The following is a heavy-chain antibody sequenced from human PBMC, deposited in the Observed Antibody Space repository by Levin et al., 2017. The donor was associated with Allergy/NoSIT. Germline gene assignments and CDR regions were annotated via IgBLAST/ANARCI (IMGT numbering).Heavy chain of an antibody. CDR1: GFTFSSYA. CDR2: ISGSGDST. Sequence: GGSLRLSCAASGFTFSSYAMTWVRQAPGKGLEWVSAISGSGDSTYYADSVKGRFTISRDNSKNTLYLQMSSLRAEDTAVYYCAKRPFAVTMVRAVITGGMDVWGQGTTVTVSS. CDR3: AKRPFAVTMVRAVITGGMDV. V-gene: IGHV3-23*01. D-gene: IGHD3-10*01. J-gene: IGHJ6*02.